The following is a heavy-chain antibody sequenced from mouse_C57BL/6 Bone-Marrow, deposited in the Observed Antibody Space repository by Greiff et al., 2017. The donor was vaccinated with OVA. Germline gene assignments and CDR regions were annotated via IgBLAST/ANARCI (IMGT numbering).Heavy chain of an antibody. D-gene: IGHD4-1*01. CDR3: TRVGAGTWGAWFAY. CDR1: GFTFSSYA. CDR2: ISSGGDYI. V-gene: IGHV5-9-1*02. Sequence: EVKVVESGEGLVKPGGSLKLSCAASGFTFSSYAMSWVRQTPEKRLEWVAYISSGGDYIYYADTVKGRFTISRDNARNTLYLQMSSLKSENTAVYYCTRVGAGTWGAWFAYWGQGTLVTVSA. J-gene: IGHJ3*01.